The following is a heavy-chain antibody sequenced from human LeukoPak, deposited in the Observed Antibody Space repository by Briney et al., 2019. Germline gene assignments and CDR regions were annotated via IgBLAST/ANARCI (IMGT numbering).Heavy chain of an antibody. CDR1: GGTFSSYA. D-gene: IGHD3-22*01. V-gene: IGHV1-69*13. CDR2: IIPIFGTA. CDR3: ASRPPDSSGYYPYGPYYYYGMTS. Sequence: SVKVSCKASGGTFSSYAISWVRQAPGQGLEWMGGIIPIFGTANYAQKFQGRVTITADESTSTAYMELSSLRSEDTAVYYCASRPPDSSGYYPYGPYYYYGMTSGAKGPRSPSP. J-gene: IGHJ6*02.